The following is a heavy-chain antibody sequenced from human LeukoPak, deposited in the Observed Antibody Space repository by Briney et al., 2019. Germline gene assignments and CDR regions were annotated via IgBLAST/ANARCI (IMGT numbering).Heavy chain of an antibody. CDR1: GGSISSGGYY. CDR2: IYHSGST. V-gene: IGHV4-30-2*01. CDR3: ARDRGRYSYGQFDY. J-gene: IGHJ4*02. Sequence: PSQTLSLTCTVSGGSISSGGYYWSWIRQPPGKGLEWIGYIYHSGSTYYNPSLKSRVTISVDRSKNQFSLKLSSVTAADTAVYYCARDRGRYSYGQFDYWGQGTLVTVSS. D-gene: IGHD5-18*01.